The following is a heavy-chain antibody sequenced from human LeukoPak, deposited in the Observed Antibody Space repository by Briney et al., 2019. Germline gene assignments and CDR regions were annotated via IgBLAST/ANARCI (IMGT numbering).Heavy chain of an antibody. CDR3: AKAYSYGWGSYYFDY. Sequence: PSETLSLTCTVSGGSISSSSYYWGWIRQPPGKGLEWIGSIYYSGSTYYNPSLKSRVTISIDTSKNQFSLKLSSVTAADTAVYYCAKAYSYGWGSYYFDYWGQGTLVTVSS. J-gene: IGHJ4*02. CDR2: IYYSGST. CDR1: GGSISSSSYY. D-gene: IGHD5-18*01. V-gene: IGHV4-39*07.